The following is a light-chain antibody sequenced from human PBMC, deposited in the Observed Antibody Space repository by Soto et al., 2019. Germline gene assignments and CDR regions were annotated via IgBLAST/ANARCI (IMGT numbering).Light chain of an antibody. V-gene: IGKV3-20*01. CDR3: QRYVSSPPFT. Sequence: EIVLTQSPGTLSLSPGERATLSCRASQRISSRYLAWYQQKPGQAPRLLISGATTRATGTPHRFSGSRSGTEFSLTISSREPEDFAVYFCQRYVSSPPFTFGQGTKVEI. CDR2: GAT. CDR1: QRISSRY. J-gene: IGKJ2*01.